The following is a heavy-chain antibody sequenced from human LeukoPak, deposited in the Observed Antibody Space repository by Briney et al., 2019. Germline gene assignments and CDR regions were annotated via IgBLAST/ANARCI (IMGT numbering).Heavy chain of an antibody. CDR1: GGSISSSNW. Sequence: SETLSLTCTVSGGSISSSNWWSWVRQPPGKGLEWIGEIYHSGSTNYNPSLKSRVTISVDKSKNQFSLKLSSVTAADTAVYYCARGSIVGATGAFDIWGQGTMVTVSS. D-gene: IGHD1-26*01. CDR3: ARGSIVGATGAFDI. V-gene: IGHV4-4*02. CDR2: IYHSGST. J-gene: IGHJ3*02.